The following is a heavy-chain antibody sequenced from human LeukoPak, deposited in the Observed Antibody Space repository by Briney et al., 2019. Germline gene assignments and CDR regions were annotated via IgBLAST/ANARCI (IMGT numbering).Heavy chain of an antibody. CDR1: GFTFSSYA. V-gene: IGHV3-30-3*01. D-gene: IGHD2-21*02. CDR2: LSYDGSNK. Sequence: GGSLRLSCAASGFTFSSYAMHWVRQASGKGLEWVAVLSYDGSNKYYADSVKGRFTISRDNSKNTLYLQMNSLRAEDTAVYYCARDTCGGDCYWGFDCWGQGTLVTVSS. J-gene: IGHJ4*02. CDR3: ARDTCGGDCYWGFDC.